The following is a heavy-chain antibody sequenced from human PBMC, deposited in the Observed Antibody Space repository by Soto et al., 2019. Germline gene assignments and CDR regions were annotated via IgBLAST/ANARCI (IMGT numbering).Heavy chain of an antibody. D-gene: IGHD3-10*01. CDR3: AKERVLWFGEKYRSNWFDP. CDR2: ISGSGGST. Sequence: GGSLRLSCAASGFTFSSYAMSWVRQAPGKGLEWVSAISGSGGSTYYADSVKGRFTISRDNSKNTLYLQMNSLRAEDTAVYYCAKERVLWFGEKYRSNWFDPWGQGTLVTVSS. J-gene: IGHJ5*02. V-gene: IGHV3-23*01. CDR1: GFTFSSYA.